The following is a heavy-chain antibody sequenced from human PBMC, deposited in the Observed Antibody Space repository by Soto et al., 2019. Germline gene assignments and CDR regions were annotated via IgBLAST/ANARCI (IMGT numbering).Heavy chain of an antibody. J-gene: IGHJ6*02. CDR2: ISGSGGST. D-gene: IGHD6-13*01. Sequence: PGGSLRLSCAASGFTFSSYAMSWVRQAPGKGLEWVSAISGSGGSTYYADSVKGRFTISRDNSKNTLYLQMNSLRAEDTAVYYSAKDLFGAVAGTYYSYGIDVCRQGTTVTASS. V-gene: IGHV3-23*01. CDR1: GFTFSSYA. CDR3: AKDLFGAVAGTYYSYGIDV.